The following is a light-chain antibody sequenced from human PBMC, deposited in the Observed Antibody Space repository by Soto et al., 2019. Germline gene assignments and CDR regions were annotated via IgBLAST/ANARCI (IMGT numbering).Light chain of an antibody. CDR2: DAS. J-gene: IGKJ4*01. CDR1: QGVSSY. Sequence: EIVLTQSPATLSLSPGEKATLSCRASQGVSSYLAWYQQKPGQAPRLLIYDASNRAPGIPARFSGSGSGTDFTLTISSLEPEDFAVYYCQQRSKWPLTFGGGTKV. CDR3: QQRSKWPLT. V-gene: IGKV3-11*01.